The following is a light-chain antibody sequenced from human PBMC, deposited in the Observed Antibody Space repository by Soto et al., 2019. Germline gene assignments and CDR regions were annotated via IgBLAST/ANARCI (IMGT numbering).Light chain of an antibody. Sequence: DIVMTQSPVSLAVSLGERDTINCKASQSVLYISNNKNYLAWYQQKPGQPPKLLIYWASTRESRVPDRFSGSGSGTDFTLTISSLQAEDVAVYYCQQYYSTPWTFGQGTKVEIK. CDR3: QQYYSTPWT. CDR2: WAS. CDR1: QSVLYISNNKNY. V-gene: IGKV4-1*01. J-gene: IGKJ1*01.